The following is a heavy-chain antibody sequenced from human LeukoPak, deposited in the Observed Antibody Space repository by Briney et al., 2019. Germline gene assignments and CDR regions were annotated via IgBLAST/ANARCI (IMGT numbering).Heavy chain of an antibody. CDR3: ARSSGWYLDYYYMDV. CDR2: IYYSGST. Sequence: SETLSLTCTVSGGSISSYYWSRIRQPPGKGLEWIGYIYYSGSTNYKPSLTSRVTISVDTSKNQFSLKLSSVTAADTAVYYCARSSGWYLDYYYMDVWGKGTTVTVSS. D-gene: IGHD6-19*01. V-gene: IGHV4-59*01. CDR1: GGSISSYY. J-gene: IGHJ6*03.